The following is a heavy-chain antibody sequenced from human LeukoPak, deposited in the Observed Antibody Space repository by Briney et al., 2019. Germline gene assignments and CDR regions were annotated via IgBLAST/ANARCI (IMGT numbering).Heavy chain of an antibody. Sequence: GGSPRLSCAASGFTFSSYGMHWVRQAPGKGLEWVAFIRYDGSNKYYADSVKGRFTISRDNSKNTLYLQMNSLRAEDTAVCYCARSYYEYYYDSSGYYRPYFDYWGQGTLVTVSS. V-gene: IGHV3-30*02. CDR2: IRYDGSNK. CDR1: GFTFSSYG. D-gene: IGHD3-22*01. CDR3: ARSYYEYYYDSSGYYRPYFDY. J-gene: IGHJ4*02.